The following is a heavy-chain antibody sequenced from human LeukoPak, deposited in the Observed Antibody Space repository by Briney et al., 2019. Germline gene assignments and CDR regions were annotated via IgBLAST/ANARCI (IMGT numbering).Heavy chain of an antibody. CDR1: GFTFRNYA. CDR3: AKDALGGVVVASTFDY. CDR2: ISGSGGST. Sequence: HSGGSLRLSCAAPGFTFRNYAMTWVRQAPGKGLEWVSAISGSGGSTYYADSVKGRFTISRDNSKNTLYLQMNSLRAEDTAVYYCAKDALGGVVVASTFDYWGPGTLVTVSP. J-gene: IGHJ4*02. D-gene: IGHD2-15*01. V-gene: IGHV3-23*01.